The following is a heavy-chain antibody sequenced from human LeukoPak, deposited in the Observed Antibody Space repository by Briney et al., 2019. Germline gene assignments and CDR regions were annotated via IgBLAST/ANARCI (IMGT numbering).Heavy chain of an antibody. V-gene: IGHV1-2*02. CDR3: ARASPDVVVSGHYCYYMDV. CDR2: INPNSGGT. CDR1: GYTFTGYY. J-gene: IGHJ6*03. D-gene: IGHD2-15*01. Sequence: ASVKVSCKASGYTFTGYYMHWVRQAPGQGLEWMGWINPNSGGTNYAQKFQGRVTMTRDTSISTAYMELSRLRSDDTAVYYCARASPDVVVSGHYCYYMDVWGKGTTVTVSS.